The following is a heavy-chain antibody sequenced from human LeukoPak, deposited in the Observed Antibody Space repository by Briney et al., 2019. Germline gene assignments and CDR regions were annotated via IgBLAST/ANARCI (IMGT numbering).Heavy chain of an antibody. CDR1: GFTFSRYS. Sequence: GGSLRLSCTASGFTFSRYSMNWVRQAPGKGLEWVSYISSTSNTIYYADSVKGRFTVSRDNAKNSLHLQMNSLRAEDTAVYYCARVGYTYGYEDFWGQGTLVTVSS. CDR3: ARVGYTYGYEDF. J-gene: IGHJ4*02. CDR2: ISSTSNTI. V-gene: IGHV3-48*01. D-gene: IGHD5-18*01.